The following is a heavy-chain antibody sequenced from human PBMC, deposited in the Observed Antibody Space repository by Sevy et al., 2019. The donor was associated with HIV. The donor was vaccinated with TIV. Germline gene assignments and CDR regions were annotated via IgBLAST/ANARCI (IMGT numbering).Heavy chain of an antibody. J-gene: IGHJ4*02. Sequence: GGSLRLSCAASGFTSDDYAMHWVRQAPGKGLEWVSGIRWNSGTIGYADSVKGRFTISRDNAKNSLYLQMNSLRAEDTALYYCARQRGVVLVPAAPFDYWGQGTLVTVSS. CDR3: ARQRGVVLVPAAPFDY. CDR2: IRWNSGTI. CDR1: GFTSDDYA. D-gene: IGHD2-2*01. V-gene: IGHV3-9*02.